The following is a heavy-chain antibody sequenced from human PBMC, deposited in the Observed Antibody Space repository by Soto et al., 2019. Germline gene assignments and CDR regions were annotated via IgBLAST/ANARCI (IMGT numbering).Heavy chain of an antibody. Sequence: ASVKVSCKASGGTFSSYAISWVRQAPGQGLEWMGGIIPIFGTANYAQKFQGRVTITADESTSTAYMELSSLGSEDTAVYYCAITYNWNYVPYYYYGMDVWGQGTTVTVSS. CDR3: AITYNWNYVPYYYYGMDV. CDR2: IIPIFGTA. D-gene: IGHD1-7*01. V-gene: IGHV1-69*13. CDR1: GGTFSSYA. J-gene: IGHJ6*02.